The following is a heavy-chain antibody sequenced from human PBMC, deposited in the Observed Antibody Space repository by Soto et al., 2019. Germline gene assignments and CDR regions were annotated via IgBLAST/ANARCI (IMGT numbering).Heavy chain of an antibody. V-gene: IGHV4-34*01. D-gene: IGHD5-12*01. CDR3: ARGGHSGYEITWLHP. CDR2: INHSGST. Sequence: PAETLSLTCAVYGWYLSGYYWSWIRQPPGKGLEWIGEINHSGSTNYNPSLKSRVTISVDTSKNQFSLKLSSVTAADTAVYYCARGGHSGYEITWLHPWGQGTLVPVSP. J-gene: IGHJ5*02. CDR1: GWYLSGYY.